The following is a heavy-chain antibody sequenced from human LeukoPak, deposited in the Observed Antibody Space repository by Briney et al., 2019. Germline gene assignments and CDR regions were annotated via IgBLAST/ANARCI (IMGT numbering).Heavy chain of an antibody. CDR3: ARGGGWDQLLCHF. D-gene: IGHD1-1*01. CDR2: IKPDGSEK. CDR1: GFTFSSSW. Sequence: GGSLRLSCAVSGFTFSSSWMSWVRQAPEKGLEWVANIKPDGSEKHYVDSVKGRFTISRDNAKNSLYLQMTSLRAEDTAVYYCARGGGWDQLLCHFWGQGTLVTVSS. V-gene: IGHV3-7*01. J-gene: IGHJ4*02.